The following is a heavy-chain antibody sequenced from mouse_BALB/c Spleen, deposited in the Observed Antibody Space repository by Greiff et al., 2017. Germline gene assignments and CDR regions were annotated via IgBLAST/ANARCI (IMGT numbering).Heavy chain of an antibody. Sequence: VQLQQPGAELVKPGASVKLSCKASGYTFTSYWMHWVKQRPGQGLEWIGEIDPSDSYTNYNQKFKGKATLTVDKSSSTAYMQLSSLTSEDSAVYYCATAEGYYGSSGPWFAYWGQGTLVTVSA. CDR1: GYTFTSYW. J-gene: IGHJ3*01. CDR3: ATAEGYYGSSGPWFAY. D-gene: IGHD1-1*01. V-gene: IGHV1-69*02. CDR2: IDPSDSYT.